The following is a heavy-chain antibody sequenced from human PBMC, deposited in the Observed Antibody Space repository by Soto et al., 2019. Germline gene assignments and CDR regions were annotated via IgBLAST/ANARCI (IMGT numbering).Heavy chain of an antibody. J-gene: IGHJ4*02. V-gene: IGHV4-34*01. CDR2: INHSGST. CDR3: ARTLSSGYYYFDY. D-gene: IGHD3-22*01. CDR1: GGSFSGYY. Sequence: PSETLSLTCAVYGGSFSGYYWSWIRQPPGKGLEWIGEINHSGSTNYNPSLKSRVTITVDTSKNQFSLKLSSVTAADTAVYYCARTLSSGYYYFDYWGQGTLVTVSS.